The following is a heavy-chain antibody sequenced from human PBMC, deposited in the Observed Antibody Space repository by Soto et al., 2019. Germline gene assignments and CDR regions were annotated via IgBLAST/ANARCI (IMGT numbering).Heavy chain of an antibody. Sequence: SETLSLTCTVSGDSIISSDFYWGWVRQPPGKGLEWIGSIFYLGSSYYNPSPKSRVTMSVDTSKNQFSLRLRSVTAADTALYFCARHSLALRKNNWFDPWGQGIMVTVSS. J-gene: IGHJ5*02. CDR1: GDSIISSDFY. CDR3: ARHSLALRKNNWFDP. V-gene: IGHV4-39*01. CDR2: IFYLGSS. D-gene: IGHD3-3*02.